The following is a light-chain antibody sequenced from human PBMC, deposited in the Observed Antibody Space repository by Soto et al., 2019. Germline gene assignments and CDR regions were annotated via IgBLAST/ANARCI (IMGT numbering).Light chain of an antibody. J-gene: IGLJ1*01. CDR1: SSDVGGYNY. V-gene: IGLV2-11*01. Sequence: QFVLVKPASWFGSPGQSFTISCTGPSSDVGGYNYVSWYQQHPGKAPKLMIYDVRERPSGVPDRFSGSRSGNTASLTISGLQAEDEADYYCCSYAGSYTYVFGIGTKVTVL. CDR2: DVR. CDR3: CSYAGSYTYV.